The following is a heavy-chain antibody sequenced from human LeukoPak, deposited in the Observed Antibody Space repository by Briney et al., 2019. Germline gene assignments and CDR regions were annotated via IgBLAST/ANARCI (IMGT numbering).Heavy chain of an antibody. Sequence: SETLSLTCTVSGDSIGSGAYYWSWIRQHPGKGLEWIRYIYYSGSTDYNPSLKSRVTISVDKSNKQFSLKLSSVTAADTAVYYCARGGYDFWSGYSNDAFDIWGQGTMVTVSS. CDR1: GDSIGSGAYY. V-gene: IGHV4-31*03. CDR3: ARGGYDFWSGYSNDAFDI. CDR2: IYYSGST. J-gene: IGHJ3*02. D-gene: IGHD3-3*01.